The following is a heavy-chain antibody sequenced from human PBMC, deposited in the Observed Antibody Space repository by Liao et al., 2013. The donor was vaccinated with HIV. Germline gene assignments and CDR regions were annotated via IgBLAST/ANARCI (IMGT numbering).Heavy chain of an antibody. D-gene: IGHD3-10*01. CDR3: ARASWFGELSFDY. Sequence: QVQLQESGPGLVKPSETLSLICTVSGGSISGYYWSWIRQPPGKGLEWIGYIYYSGSTNYNPSLKSRVTISVDTSKKQFSLRLRSVTAADTAVYFCARASWFGELSFDYWGQGTRITVSS. CDR1: GGSISGYY. V-gene: IGHV4-59*08. CDR2: IYYSGST. J-gene: IGHJ4*02.